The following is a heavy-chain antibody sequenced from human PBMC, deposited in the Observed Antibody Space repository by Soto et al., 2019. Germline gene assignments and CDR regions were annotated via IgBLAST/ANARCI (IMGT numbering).Heavy chain of an antibody. V-gene: IGHV3-33*01. J-gene: IGHJ4*02. D-gene: IGHD2-15*01. CDR2: IWHDGSNQ. CDR3: ARDRDIRYYVDY. Sequence: QVQLVESGGGVVQPGRSLRLSCAASGFTFGIYGMHWVRQAPGKGLEWVAIIWHDGSNQYYADSVKGRFTISRDNSKNTLYLQMNSLRFEDTAVYYFARDRDIRYYVDYWGQGTLVNVSS. CDR1: GFTFGIYG.